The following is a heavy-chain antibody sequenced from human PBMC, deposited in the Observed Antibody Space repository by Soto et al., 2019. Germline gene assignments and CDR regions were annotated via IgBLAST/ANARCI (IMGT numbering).Heavy chain of an antibody. D-gene: IGHD6-13*01. J-gene: IGHJ4*02. CDR1: GFTFSDYY. CDR3: ARGRGAAAAYCDF. Sequence: QVQLVESGGGLVKPGGSLRLSCAVSGFTFSDYYMTWIRQAPGKGLEWVSYISSSTSHTNYADSVKGRFTISRDNAKNSLFLQMNSLRAEDTAVYYCARGRGAAAAYCDFWGQGTLVTVSS. V-gene: IGHV3-11*05. CDR2: ISSSTSHT.